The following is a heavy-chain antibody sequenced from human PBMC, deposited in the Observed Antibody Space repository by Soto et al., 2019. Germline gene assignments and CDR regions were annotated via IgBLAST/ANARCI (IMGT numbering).Heavy chain of an antibody. CDR3: ARTDRDFYGLEV. CDR1: GFTFRNYD. J-gene: IGHJ6*02. CDR2: ISAAGDP. Sequence: EVQLVESGGGLVQPGGSLSLSCEASGFTFRNYDMHWVRQGTGKGLEWVSGISAAGDPDYADSVEGRFTISRENAQNSFFPQMNSLRVGDTAVYYCARTDRDFYGLEVWGQGTTVIVSS. V-gene: IGHV3-13*05.